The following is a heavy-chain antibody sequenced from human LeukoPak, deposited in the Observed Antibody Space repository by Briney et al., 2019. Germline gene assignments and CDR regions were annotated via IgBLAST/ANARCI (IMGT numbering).Heavy chain of an antibody. D-gene: IGHD3-10*01. CDR2: IYYSGST. J-gene: IGHJ4*02. CDR3: ASRRLLWFGELPELDY. CDR1: GGSFSSYY. V-gene: IGHV4-59*05. Sequence: SETLSLTCTLSGGSFSSYYWSWIRQPAGKGLEWIGSIYYSGSTYYNPSLKSRVTISVDTSKNQFSLKLSSVTAADTAVYYCASRRLLWFGELPELDYWGQGTLVTVSS.